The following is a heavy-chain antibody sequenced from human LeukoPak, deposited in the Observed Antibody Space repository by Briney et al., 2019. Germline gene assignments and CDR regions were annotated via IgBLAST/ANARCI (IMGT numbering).Heavy chain of an antibody. CDR2: ISGSGGST. V-gene: IGHV3-23*01. Sequence: GGSLRRSCAASGFTFCCYAMSWVPPAQGQGREWGSAISGSGGSTYYTDSVKGRVTISKDNSKNTLYLQMAGLRAEDTAVYYCAKVAVATPRGGFDYWGQGTLVTVSS. CDR1: GFTFCCYA. CDR3: AKVAVATPRGGFDY. J-gene: IGHJ4*02. D-gene: IGHD6-19*01.